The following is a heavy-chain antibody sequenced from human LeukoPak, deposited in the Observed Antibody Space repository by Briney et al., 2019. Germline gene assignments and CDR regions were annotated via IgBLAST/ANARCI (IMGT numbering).Heavy chain of an antibody. CDR2: ISSSGSTI. J-gene: IGHJ3*02. CDR1: GFTFSSYE. CDR3: ARTYCSSTSCYVLRPFDI. Sequence: GGSLRLSCAASGFTFSSYEMNWVRQAPGKGLEWVSYISSSGSTIYYADSVKGRFTISRDNAKNSLYLQMNSLRAEDTAVYYCARTYCSSTSCYVLRPFDIWGQGTMVTVSS. V-gene: IGHV3-48*03. D-gene: IGHD2-2*01.